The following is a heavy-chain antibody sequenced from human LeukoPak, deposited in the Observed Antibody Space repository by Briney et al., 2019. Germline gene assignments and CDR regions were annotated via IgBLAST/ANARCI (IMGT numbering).Heavy chain of an antibody. CDR2: IWYDGSNK. V-gene: IGHV3-33*01. CDR1: GFTFSSYG. Sequence: GGSLRLSCAASGFTFSSYGMHWVRQAPGKGLEWVAVIWYDGSNKYYADSVKGRFTISRDNSKNTLYLQMNSLRAEDTAVYYCARGASVRGARRASEYFQHWGQGTLVTVSS. D-gene: IGHD3-10*01. J-gene: IGHJ1*01. CDR3: ARGASVRGARRASEYFQH.